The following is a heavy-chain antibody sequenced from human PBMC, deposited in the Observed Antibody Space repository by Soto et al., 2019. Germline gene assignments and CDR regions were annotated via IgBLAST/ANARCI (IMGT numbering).Heavy chain of an antibody. CDR2: IIPILGIA. V-gene: IGHV1-69*02. J-gene: IGHJ5*02. CDR3: ARGLPDPGIAVAVGPGWFDP. Sequence: GASVKVSCKASGGTFSSYTISWVRQAPGQGLEWMGRIIPILGIANYAQKFQGRVTITADKSTSTAYMELSSLRSEDTAVYYCARGLPDPGIAVAVGPGWFDPWGQGTLVTVSS. CDR1: GGTFSSYT. D-gene: IGHD6-19*01.